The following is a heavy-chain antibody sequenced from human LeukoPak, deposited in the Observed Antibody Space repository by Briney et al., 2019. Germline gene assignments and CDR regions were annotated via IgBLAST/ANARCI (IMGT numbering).Heavy chain of an antibody. Sequence: PGGSLRLSCAASGFTFSGYGMHWVRQAPGKGLEGVAFIRYDGSHKYYADSVKGRVTISRDNSKNTLYLQMNSLRPEDTAVYYCAKDISSDSSGHHYSGDYWGQGTLVTVSS. CDR2: IRYDGSHK. D-gene: IGHD3-22*01. CDR3: AKDISSDSSGHHYSGDY. CDR1: GFTFSGYG. J-gene: IGHJ4*02. V-gene: IGHV3-30*02.